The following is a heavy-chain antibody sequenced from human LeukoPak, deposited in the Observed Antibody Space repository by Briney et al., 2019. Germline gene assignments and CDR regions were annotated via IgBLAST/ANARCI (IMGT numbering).Heavy chain of an antibody. Sequence: GGSLRLSCAASGFTFSSYWMSWVRQAPGKGLEWVANIKQDGSEKYYVDSVKGRFTISRDNAKNSLYLQMNSLRAEDTAVYYCARGVTAYTSVDAFDIWGQGTMVTVSS. D-gene: IGHD5-18*01. V-gene: IGHV3-7*01. CDR2: IKQDGSEK. J-gene: IGHJ3*02. CDR3: ARGVTAYTSVDAFDI. CDR1: GFTFSSYW.